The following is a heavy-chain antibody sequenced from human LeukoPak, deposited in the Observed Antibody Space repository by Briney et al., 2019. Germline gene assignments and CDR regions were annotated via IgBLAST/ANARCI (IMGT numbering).Heavy chain of an antibody. J-gene: IGHJ4*02. V-gene: IGHV4-39*07. Sequence: PSETLSLTCTVSGGSISSSSYYWGWIRQPPGKGLEWIGSIYYSGSTYYNPSLKSRVTISVDTSKNQFSLKLSSVTAADTAVYYCARQAAAEPKIDYWGQGTLVTVSS. CDR3: ARQAAAEPKIDY. CDR2: IYYSGST. D-gene: IGHD6-13*01. CDR1: GGSISSSSYY.